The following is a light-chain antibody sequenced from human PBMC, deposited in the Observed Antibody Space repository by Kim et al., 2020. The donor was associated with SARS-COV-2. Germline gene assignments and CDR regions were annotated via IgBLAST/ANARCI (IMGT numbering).Light chain of an antibody. J-gene: IGLJ2*01. V-gene: IGLV5-45*02. CDR2: YKSDSDK. CDR3: MIWYSTTWV. CDR1: SGINVGFYR. Sequence: LTCTLRSGINVGFYRIYWYQQKPGSPPQYLLSYKSDSDKQQGSGVPSRFSGSKDASANAGILLISGLQSEDEADYYCMIWYSTTWVFGGGTQLTVL.